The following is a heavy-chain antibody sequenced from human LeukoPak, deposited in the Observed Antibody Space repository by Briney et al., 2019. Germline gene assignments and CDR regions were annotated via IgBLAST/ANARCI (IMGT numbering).Heavy chain of an antibody. D-gene: IGHD3-10*01. CDR3: AKDYALYYGQLTGAFDI. J-gene: IGHJ3*02. CDR1: AFSLNAYN. CDR2: ISYDGSNK. Sequence: GGSLRLSCAASAFSLNAYNMNWVRQAPGKGLEWVAVISYDGSNKYYADSVKGRFTISRDNSKNTLYLQMNSLRAEDTAVYYCAKDYALYYGQLTGAFDIWGQGTMVTVSS. V-gene: IGHV3-30*18.